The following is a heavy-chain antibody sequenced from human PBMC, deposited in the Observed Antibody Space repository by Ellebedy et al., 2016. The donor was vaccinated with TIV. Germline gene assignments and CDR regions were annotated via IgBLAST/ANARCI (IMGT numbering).Heavy chain of an antibody. V-gene: IGHV4-4*07. Sequence: MPGGSLRLSCTVSGGSISGYSWSWIRQPAGKGLEYIGRISTSGGTSYNPSLKSRVPMSVAPSKNQFSLNLSSGTAADTAVYYCARDPGMAVNKAFDVWGQGTMVTVSS. D-gene: IGHD6-19*01. CDR3: ARDPGMAVNKAFDV. CDR1: GGSISGYS. CDR2: ISTSGGT. J-gene: IGHJ3*01.